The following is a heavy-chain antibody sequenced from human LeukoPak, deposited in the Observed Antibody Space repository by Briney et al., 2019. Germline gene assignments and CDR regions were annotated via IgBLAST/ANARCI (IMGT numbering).Heavy chain of an antibody. Sequence: GGSLRLSCAASGFTFNNFNMNWVRQAPGKGLEWVSCISSSGYSIYYADSLKGRFNISRDDSKNTLYLQMNSLKTEDTAVYYCTTEWELLWDYWGQGTLVTVSS. CDR1: GFTFNNFN. J-gene: IGHJ4*02. D-gene: IGHD1-26*01. V-gene: IGHV3-21*03. CDR2: ISSSGYSI. CDR3: TTEWELLWDY.